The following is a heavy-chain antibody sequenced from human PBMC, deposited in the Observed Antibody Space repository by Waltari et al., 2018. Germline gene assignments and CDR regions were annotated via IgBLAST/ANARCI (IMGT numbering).Heavy chain of an antibody. CDR2: IWYDGSNK. V-gene: IGHV3-33*01. J-gene: IGHJ4*02. Sequence: QVQLVESGGGVVQPGRSLRLSCAASGFTFSSYGMHWVRQAPGKGLEWVAVIWYDGSNKYYADSVKGRFTISRDNSKNTLYLQMNSLRAEDTAVYYCARVGQWLAHYFDYWGQGTLVTVSS. D-gene: IGHD6-19*01. CDR3: ARVGQWLAHYFDY. CDR1: GFTFSSYG.